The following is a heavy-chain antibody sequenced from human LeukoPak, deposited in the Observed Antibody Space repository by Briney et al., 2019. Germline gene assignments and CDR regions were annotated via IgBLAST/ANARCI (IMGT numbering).Heavy chain of an antibody. V-gene: IGHV3-33*01. CDR1: GFTFSSYG. Sequence: SGVSLRLSCAASGFTFSSYGMHWVRQAPGKGLEWVAVIWYDGSNKYYADSVKGRFTISRDNSKNTLYLQMNSLRAEDTAVYYCARDHSSGWYSDYFDYWGQGTLVTVSS. J-gene: IGHJ4*02. D-gene: IGHD6-19*01. CDR3: ARDHSSGWYSDYFDY. CDR2: IWYDGSNK.